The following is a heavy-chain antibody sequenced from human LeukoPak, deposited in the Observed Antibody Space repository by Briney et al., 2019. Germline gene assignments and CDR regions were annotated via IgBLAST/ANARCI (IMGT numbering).Heavy chain of an antibody. CDR2: IYHSGTT. D-gene: IGHD6-6*01. J-gene: IGHJ4*02. Sequence: SQTLSLTCTVSGASVRSGGYYWSWIRQPPGKGLEWIGYIYHSGTTYYNPSLESRVTISVDWSGNQFSLNLNSVTAADTAVYYCARDRDSSSLLDYWGQGTLVTVSS. V-gene: IGHV4-30-2*01. CDR3: ARDRDSSSLLDY. CDR1: GASVRSGGYY.